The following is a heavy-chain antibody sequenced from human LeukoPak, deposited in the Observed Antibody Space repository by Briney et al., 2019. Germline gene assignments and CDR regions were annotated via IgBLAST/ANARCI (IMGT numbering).Heavy chain of an antibody. J-gene: IGHJ4*02. V-gene: IGHV3-23*01. CDR3: RGPGSPQSGKYYFDY. CDR2: ISGRADLT. CDR1: GFTFSAYG. D-gene: IGHD3-10*01. Sequence: GETLRLSCAASGFTFSAYGITWVRQAPGKGLEWVSAISGRADLTFYADSVKGRFTISRDNSKNTLYLQMNSLRAEDTAVYAKRGPGSPQSGKYYFDYWGQGTLVTVSS.